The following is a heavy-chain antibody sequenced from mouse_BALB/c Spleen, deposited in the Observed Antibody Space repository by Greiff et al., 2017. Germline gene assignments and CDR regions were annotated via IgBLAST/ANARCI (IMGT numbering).Heavy chain of an antibody. D-gene: IGHD2-1*01. V-gene: IGHV1S137*01. Sequence: VQLQQSGAELVRPGVSVKISCKGSGYTFTDYAMHWVKQSHAKSLEWIGVISTYYGDASYNQKFKGKATMTVDKSSSTAYMELARLTSEESAIYYCARAKGNYYAMDYWGQGTSVTVSS. CDR3: ARAKGNYYAMDY. CDR1: GYTFTDYA. CDR2: ISTYYGDA. J-gene: IGHJ4*01.